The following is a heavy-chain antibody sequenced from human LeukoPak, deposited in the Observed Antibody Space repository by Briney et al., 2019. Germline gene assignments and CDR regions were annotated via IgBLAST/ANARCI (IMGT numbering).Heavy chain of an antibody. V-gene: IGHV1-8*01. Sequence: ASVKVSCKASGSTFTSYDINWVRQATGQGLEWMGWMNPNSGNTGYSQKSQGRVTMTRNTSIGTAYMELSSLRSEDTAVYYCARGYDYLYAEYFQHWGQGTLVTVSS. CDR2: MNPNSGNT. D-gene: IGHD4-11*01. J-gene: IGHJ1*01. CDR3: ARGYDYLYAEYFQH. CDR1: GSTFTSYD.